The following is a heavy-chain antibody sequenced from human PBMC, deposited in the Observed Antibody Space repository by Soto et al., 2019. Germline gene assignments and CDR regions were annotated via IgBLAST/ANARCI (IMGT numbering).Heavy chain of an antibody. D-gene: IGHD3-3*01. J-gene: IGHJ5*02. CDR1: GFTFSSYA. V-gene: IGHV3-23*01. CDR3: AKVQRDYYDFWSGYSNWFDP. Sequence: EVQLLESGGGLVQPGGSLRLSCAASGFTFSSYAMSWVRQAPGKWLEWVSAISGSGGSTYYADSVKGRFTISRNNSKNTLYLQMNSLRAEDTAVYYCAKVQRDYYDFWSGYSNWFDPWGQGTLVTVSS. CDR2: ISGSGGST.